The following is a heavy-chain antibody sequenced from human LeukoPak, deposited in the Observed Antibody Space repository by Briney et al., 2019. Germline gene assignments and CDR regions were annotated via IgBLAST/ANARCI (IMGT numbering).Heavy chain of an antibody. CDR3: ARIRDGYNDAYDI. V-gene: IGHV1-2*02. CDR1: GYTFTSYD. D-gene: IGHD5-24*01. CDR2: INPNSGGT. J-gene: IGHJ3*02. Sequence: VASVKVSCKASGYTFTSYDINWVRQAPGQGLEWMGWINPNSGGTDYAQKFQGRVTMTRDTSISTAYMELSRLRSEDTAIYYCARIRDGYNDAYDIWGQGTVVTVPS.